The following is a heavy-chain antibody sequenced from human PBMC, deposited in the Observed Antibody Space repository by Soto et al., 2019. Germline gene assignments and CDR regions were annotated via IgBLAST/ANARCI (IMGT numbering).Heavy chain of an antibody. D-gene: IGHD3-9*01. CDR3: ARSTRGYYDIFH. V-gene: IGHV3-74*01. CDR2: INSDGSST. J-gene: IGHJ4*02. Sequence: EVQLVESGGGLVQPGGSLRLSCAASGFTFSSYWMHWVRQAPGKGLVWVSRINSDGSSTSYADSVKGRFTISRDNAKNTLYLQMNSLRAEDTAVYDCARSTRGYYDIFHWGQGTLVTVSS. CDR1: GFTFSSYW.